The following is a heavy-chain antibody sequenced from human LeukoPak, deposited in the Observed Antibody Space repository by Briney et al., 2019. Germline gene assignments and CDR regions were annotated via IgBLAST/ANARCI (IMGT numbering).Heavy chain of an antibody. CDR1: GFTFGSYA. V-gene: IGHV3-23*01. J-gene: IGHJ4*02. D-gene: IGHD3-10*01. Sequence: TGGSLRLSCAASGFTFGSYAMSWVRQAPGKGLEWVSTISVSGGSTNYADSVKGRFTFSRDNSKNTLHLQMNTLRAEDTALYYCAKYGDALGSYYDYWGQGTLVTVSS. CDR2: ISVSGGST. CDR3: AKYGDALGSYYDY.